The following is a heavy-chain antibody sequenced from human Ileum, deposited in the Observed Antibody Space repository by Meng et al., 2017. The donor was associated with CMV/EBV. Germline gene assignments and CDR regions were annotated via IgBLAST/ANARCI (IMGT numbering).Heavy chain of an antibody. J-gene: IGHJ4*02. CDR3: AREGVAGYYFDS. CDR2: IGTGGGT. D-gene: IGHD6-19*01. CDR1: GFTLSSDA. Sequence: LVGSGGGFAQRGGSLIRSCACSGFTLSSDAMHWVRQAPGKGLEWVSAIGTGGGTYYADSVKGRFTISRDNAKNSLYLQMNSLRAEDTAFYYCAREGVAGYYFDSWGQGTLVTVSS. V-gene: IGHV3/OR16-10*03.